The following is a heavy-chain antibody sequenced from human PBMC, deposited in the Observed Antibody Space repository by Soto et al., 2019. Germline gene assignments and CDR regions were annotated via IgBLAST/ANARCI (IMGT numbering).Heavy chain of an antibody. CDR2: IYYSGST. Sequence: QVQLQESGPGLVKPSQTLSLTCTVSGGSISSGGYYWSWIRQHPGKGLEWIGYIYYSGSTYYNPSLKSRVTISVDTSKNQYSLKLNSVTAADTAVYYCARGPDIVVVPAAEAHNWFEPWGQGTLVTVSS. CDR1: GGSISSGGYY. D-gene: IGHD2-2*01. CDR3: ARGPDIVVVPAAEAHNWFEP. J-gene: IGHJ5*02. V-gene: IGHV4-31*03.